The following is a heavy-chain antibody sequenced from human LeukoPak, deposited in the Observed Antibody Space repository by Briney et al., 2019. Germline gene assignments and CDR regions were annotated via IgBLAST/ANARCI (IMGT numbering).Heavy chain of an antibody. CDR2: ISYTGST. CDR3: ARLGCSSTSCYYFDY. Sequence: SETLSLTCTVSGVSISNYYWNWIRQPPGKGLEWIGYISYTGSTNYNPSLKSRVTISIDTSKNHFSLKLSSVTAADTAVYYCARLGCSSTSCYYFDYWGQGTLVTVSS. D-gene: IGHD2-2*01. J-gene: IGHJ4*02. V-gene: IGHV4-59*08. CDR1: GVSISNYY.